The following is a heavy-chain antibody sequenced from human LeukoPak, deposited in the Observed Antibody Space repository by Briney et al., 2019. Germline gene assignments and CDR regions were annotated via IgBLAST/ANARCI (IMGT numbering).Heavy chain of an antibody. CDR1: GFTFSSYA. CDR3: AKSAGLLLWFGVEGDY. J-gene: IGHJ4*02. V-gene: IGHV3-23*01. D-gene: IGHD3-10*01. Sequence: PGGSLRLSCAASGFTFSSYAMSWVRQAPGKWLEWVSAISSSGGSTYYADSVKGRFTISRHNSKNTPYLQINSLRAEDTAVYYCAKSAGLLLWFGVEGDYWGQGTLVTVSS. CDR2: ISSSGGST.